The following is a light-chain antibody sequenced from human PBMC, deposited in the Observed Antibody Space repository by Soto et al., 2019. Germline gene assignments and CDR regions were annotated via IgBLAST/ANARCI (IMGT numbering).Light chain of an antibody. J-gene: IGKJ1*01. Sequence: AVQLTQSPSSLSASVGDRVTITCRASQGIRTDLGWYQQSPGKAPKVLFVGASTLQSGVPSRFSGSGSGTDFTLTISSLQPEDSATYYCLQDFSYPRTFGQGTKVEIK. V-gene: IGKV1-6*01. CDR2: GAS. CDR3: LQDFSYPRT. CDR1: QGIRTD.